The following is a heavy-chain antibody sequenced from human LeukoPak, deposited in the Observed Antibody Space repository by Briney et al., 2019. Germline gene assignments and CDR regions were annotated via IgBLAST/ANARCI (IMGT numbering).Heavy chain of an antibody. D-gene: IGHD3-9*01. CDR3: ARDRHNDILTGSLDY. CDR2: INAGNGNT. J-gene: IGHJ4*02. Sequence: ASVTVSFKASGYTFTIYAMHWVRQAPGQRLEWMGWINAGNGNTKYSQKFQGRVTITRDTSASTAYMELSSLRSEDTAVYYCARDRHNDILTGSLDYWGQGTLVTVSS. V-gene: IGHV1-3*01. CDR1: GYTFTIYA.